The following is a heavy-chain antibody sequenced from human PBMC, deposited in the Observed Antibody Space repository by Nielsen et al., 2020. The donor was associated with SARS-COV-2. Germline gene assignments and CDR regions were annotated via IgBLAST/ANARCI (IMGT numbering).Heavy chain of an antibody. D-gene: IGHD3/OR15-3a*01. J-gene: IGHJ6*02. CDR2: INPYSGGT. V-gene: IGHV1-2*02. CDR3: ARARATIFGLVMSYGMDV. CDR1: GYTFTDYY. Sequence: ASVKVSCKASGYTFTDYYIHWVRQAPGQGLEWTGWINPYSGGTNYAQKFQGTVTMTRDASISTVYMVLTSDDTAVYYCARARATIFGLVMSYGMDVWGQGTTVTVSS.